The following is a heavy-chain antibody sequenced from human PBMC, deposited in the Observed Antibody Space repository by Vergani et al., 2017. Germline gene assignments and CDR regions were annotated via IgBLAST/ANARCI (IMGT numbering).Heavy chain of an antibody. J-gene: IGHJ3*02. CDR2: IIPILGIA. D-gene: IGHD6-13*01. Sequence: QVQLVQSGAEVKKPGSSVKVSCKASGGTFSSYAISWVRQAPGQGLEWMGRIIPILGIANYAQKFQGRVTITADKSTSTAYMELSSLRSEDTAVYYCARDSWSDSSSWYSSYGAFDIWGQGTMVTVSS. V-gene: IGHV1-69*04. CDR1: GGTFSSYA. CDR3: ARDSWSDSSSWYSSYGAFDI.